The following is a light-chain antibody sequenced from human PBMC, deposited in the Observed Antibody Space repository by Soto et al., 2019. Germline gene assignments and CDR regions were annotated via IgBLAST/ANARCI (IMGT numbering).Light chain of an antibody. V-gene: IGKV3-15*01. CDR3: QQYGDWPLT. CDR1: QLVGNN. J-gene: IGKJ4*01. Sequence: EIVVTQSPATLSVSQGERPTFPCRAIQLVGNNLAWYQQKPGQAPRLLIFATSTRATGVPARFSGSGSGTEFTLTISSLQSEDFAVYYCQQYGDWPLTFGGGAKVEIE. CDR2: ATS.